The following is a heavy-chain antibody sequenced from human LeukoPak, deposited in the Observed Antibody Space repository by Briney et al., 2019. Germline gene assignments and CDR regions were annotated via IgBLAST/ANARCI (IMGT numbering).Heavy chain of an antibody. D-gene: IGHD3-22*01. Sequence: GGSLRLSCAASGFTFSTYGMHWVRQAPGKGLEWVAFIRYNGNNKYYADSVKGRFTISRDNSKNTVYLQMNSLRAEDTAVYYCAKDPTHFRVWDDYDNTRLNYWGQGTLVTVSS. CDR1: GFTFSTYG. J-gene: IGHJ4*02. V-gene: IGHV3-30*02. CDR3: AKDPTHFRVWDDYDNTRLNY. CDR2: IRYNGNNK.